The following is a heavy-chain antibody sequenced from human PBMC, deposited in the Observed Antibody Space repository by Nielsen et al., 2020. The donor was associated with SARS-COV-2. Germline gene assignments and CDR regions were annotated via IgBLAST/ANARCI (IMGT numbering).Heavy chain of an antibody. CDR3: ARDSLSSSSWYYYYYGMDV. J-gene: IGHJ6*02. CDR2: INHSGST. D-gene: IGHD6-13*01. V-gene: IGHV4-34*01. Sequence: WIRQPPGKGLEWIGEINHSGSTNYNPSLKSRVTISVDTSKNQFSLKLSSVTAADTAVYYCARDSLSSSSWYYYYYGMDVWGQGTTVTVSS.